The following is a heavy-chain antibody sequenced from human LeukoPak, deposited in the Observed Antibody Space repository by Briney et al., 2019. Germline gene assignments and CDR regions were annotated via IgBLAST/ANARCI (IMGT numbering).Heavy chain of an antibody. CDR2: INTNSGGT. V-gene: IGHV1-2*02. CDR1: GYTFTGYY. Sequence: ASVKVSCKASGYTFTGYYMHWVRQAPGQGLEWMGWINTNSGGTNYAQKFQGRVTMTRDTSISTAYMELSRLRSDDTAVYYCARGGIFNYYDSSGYYFGYWSQGTLVTVSS. CDR3: ARGGIFNYYDSSGYYFGY. D-gene: IGHD3-22*01. J-gene: IGHJ4*02.